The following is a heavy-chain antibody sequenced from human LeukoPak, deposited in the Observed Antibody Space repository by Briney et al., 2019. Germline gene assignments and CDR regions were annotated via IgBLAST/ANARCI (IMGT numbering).Heavy chain of an antibody. J-gene: IGHJ6*02. V-gene: IGHV3-30*04. Sequence: GGSLRLSCAASGFTFSSYAMHWVRQAPGKGLEWVAVISYDGGNKYYADSVKGRFTISRDNSKNTLYLQMNSLRAEDTAVYYCARDAPRGFGVVIMNYYYYGMDVWGQGTTVTVSS. D-gene: IGHD3-3*01. CDR3: ARDAPRGFGVVIMNYYYYGMDV. CDR2: ISYDGGNK. CDR1: GFTFSSYA.